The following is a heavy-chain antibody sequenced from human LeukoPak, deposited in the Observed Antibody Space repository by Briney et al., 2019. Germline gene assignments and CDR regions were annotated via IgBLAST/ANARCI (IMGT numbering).Heavy chain of an antibody. D-gene: IGHD2-2*01. J-gene: IGHJ5*02. V-gene: IGHV3-33*01. CDR2: IWYDGTNK. CDR1: GVSFSSHG. Sequence: PGGSLRLSCAAYGVSFSSHGMHWVRQAPGKGLEWVAVIWYDGTNKYHADSVKGRFTISRDNTKNVLYLEMNSLRAEDTAVYYCARALGYCSSTSCYDNWFDPWGQGTLVTVSS. CDR3: ARALGYCSSTSCYDNWFDP.